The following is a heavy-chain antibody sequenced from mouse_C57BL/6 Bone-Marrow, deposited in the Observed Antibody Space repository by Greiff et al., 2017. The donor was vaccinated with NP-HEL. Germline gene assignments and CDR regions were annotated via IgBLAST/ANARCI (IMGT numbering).Heavy chain of an antibody. D-gene: IGHD2-4*01. V-gene: IGHV5-6*01. CDR2: ISSGGSYT. CDR3: ASPYDYDVAWFAY. Sequence: EVQRVESGGDLVKPGGSLKLSCAASGFTFSSYGMSWVRQTPDKRLEWVATISSGGSYTYYPDSVKGRFTISRDNAKNTLYLQMSRLKSEDTAMDYCASPYDYDVAWFAYWGQGTLVTVSA. CDR1: GFTFSSYG. J-gene: IGHJ3*01.